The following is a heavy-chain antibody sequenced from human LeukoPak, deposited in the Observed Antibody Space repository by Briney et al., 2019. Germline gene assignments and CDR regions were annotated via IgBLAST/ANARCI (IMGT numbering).Heavy chain of an antibody. CDR2: IYTSGST. D-gene: IGHD1-26*01. V-gene: IGHV4-4*09. CDR1: GGSIGSYY. J-gene: IGHJ4*02. Sequence: SETLSLTCTVSGGSIGSYYWSWIRQPPGKGLEWIGYIYTSGSTNYNPSLKSRVTISVDTSKNQFSLKLSSVTAADTAVYYCARLGGVGLPDYWGQGTLVTVSS. CDR3: ARLGGVGLPDY.